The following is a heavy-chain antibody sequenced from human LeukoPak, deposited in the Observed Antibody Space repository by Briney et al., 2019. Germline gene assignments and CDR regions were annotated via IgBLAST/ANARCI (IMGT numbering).Heavy chain of an antibody. Sequence: SGRSLRLSCAASGLTFDDYGMSWVRQAPGKGLEWVSGINWNGGSTGYADSVKGRFTISRDNAKNSLYLQMNSLRAEDTALYHCAREGSRGYYPYWGQEILVTVSS. CDR1: GLTFDDYG. CDR3: AREGSRGYYPY. J-gene: IGHJ4*02. D-gene: IGHD3-22*01. CDR2: INWNGGST. V-gene: IGHV3-20*01.